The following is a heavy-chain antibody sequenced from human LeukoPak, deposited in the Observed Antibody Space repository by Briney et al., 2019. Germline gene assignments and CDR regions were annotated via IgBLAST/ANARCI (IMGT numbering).Heavy chain of an antibody. CDR1: GFTFSSYW. V-gene: IGHV3-7*01. CDR3: ARRHGNYYGSGSYYTAYYFDY. CDR2: IKQDGSEK. J-gene: IGHJ4*02. D-gene: IGHD3-10*01. Sequence: GGSLRLSCAASGFTFSSYWMSWVRQAPGKGLEWVAIIKQDGSEKYYVDSVKGRFTISRDNAKNSLYLQMNSLRAEDTAVYYCARRHGNYYGSGSYYTAYYFDYWGQGTLVTVSS.